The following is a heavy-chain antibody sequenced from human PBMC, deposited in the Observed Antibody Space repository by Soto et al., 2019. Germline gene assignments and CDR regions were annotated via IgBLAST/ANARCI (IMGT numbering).Heavy chain of an antibody. V-gene: IGHV3-33*01. CDR3: ARLYCSAASCYSVGAFDI. Sequence: QVRLVESGGGVVQPGRSLRLSCAASGFTFSTYGMHWVRQAPGKGLEWVALIWFDGSDKYYTESVKGRFTISRDNSRSTVDLQMNSLRAEDTAVYYCARLYCSAASCYSVGAFDIRGQGTMVTVTS. CDR1: GFTFSTYG. CDR2: IWFDGSDK. D-gene: IGHD2-2*01. J-gene: IGHJ3*02.